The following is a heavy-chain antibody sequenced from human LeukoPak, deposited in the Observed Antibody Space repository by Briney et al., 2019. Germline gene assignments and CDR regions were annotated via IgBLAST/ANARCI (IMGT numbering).Heavy chain of an antibody. D-gene: IGHD3-16*02. V-gene: IGHV4-34*01. Sequence: PSETLSLTCAVYGGSFSGYYWSWIRQPPGKGLEWIGEINHSGSTNYNPSLKSRVTISVDTSKNQFSLKLSSVTAADTAVYYCARGAMITFGGVIVVLDWFDPWGQGTLVTVSS. CDR2: INHSGST. CDR1: GGSFSGYY. CDR3: ARGAMITFGGVIVVLDWFDP. J-gene: IGHJ5*02.